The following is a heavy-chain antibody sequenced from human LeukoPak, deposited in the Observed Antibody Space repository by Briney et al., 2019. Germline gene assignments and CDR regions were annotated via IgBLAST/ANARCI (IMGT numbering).Heavy chain of an antibody. CDR2: IYSGGST. Sequence: GGSLRLSCAASGFTVSSNYMSWVRQAPGKGLEWVSVIYSGGSTYYADSVKGRFTISRDNSKNTLYLQMNSLRAEDTAVYYCSSVPAANKAYFDYWGQGTLVTVSS. V-gene: IGHV3-53*01. D-gene: IGHD2-2*01. J-gene: IGHJ4*02. CDR1: GFTVSSNY. CDR3: SSVPAANKAYFDY.